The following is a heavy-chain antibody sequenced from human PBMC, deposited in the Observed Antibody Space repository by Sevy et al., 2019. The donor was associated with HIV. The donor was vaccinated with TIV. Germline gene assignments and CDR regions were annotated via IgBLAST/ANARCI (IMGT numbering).Heavy chain of an antibody. CDR2: TSYRSKWYN. V-gene: IGHV6-1*01. CDR1: GDSVSSNSAA. CDR3: ARAGGGGYCSGGSCYSSYYYFYGMDV. Sequence: SQTLSLTCAISGDSVSSNSAAWNWIRQSPSRGLEWLGRTSYRSKWYNDYAVSVKSRITINPDTSNNQFSLQLNSVTPEDTAVYYCARAGGGGYCSGGSCYSSYYYFYGMDVWGQWTTVTVSS. J-gene: IGHJ6*02. D-gene: IGHD2-15*01.